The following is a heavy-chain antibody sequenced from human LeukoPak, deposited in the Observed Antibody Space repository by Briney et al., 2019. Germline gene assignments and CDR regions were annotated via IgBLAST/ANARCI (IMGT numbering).Heavy chain of an antibody. CDR1: GFTFSSYA. J-gene: IGHJ4*02. V-gene: IGHV3-23*01. CDR2: ISGSGGST. CDR3: AKGPMVDILTGYYNTDDY. D-gene: IGHD3-9*01. Sequence: PGGSLRLSCAASGFTFSSYAMSWVRQAPGKGLEWVSAISGSGGSTYYADSVKGRFTISRDNSKNTLYLQMNSLGAEDTAVYYCAKGPMVDILTGYYNTDDYWGQGTLVTVSS.